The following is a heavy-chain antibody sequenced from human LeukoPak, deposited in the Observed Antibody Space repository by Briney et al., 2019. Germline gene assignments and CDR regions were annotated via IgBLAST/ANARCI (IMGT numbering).Heavy chain of an antibody. CDR1: GFTFSSYA. D-gene: IGHD3-22*01. CDR2: ISGSGGST. J-gene: IGHJ3*02. V-gene: IGHV3-23*01. CDR3: AKDVRYYYDSSGYHPDAFDI. Sequence: PGGSLRLSCAASGFTFSSYAMSWVRQAPGKGLEWVSAISGSGGSTYYADSVKGRFTISRDNSKNTLYLQMNSLRAEDTAVYYCAKDVRYYYDSSGYHPDAFDIWGQATMVTVSS.